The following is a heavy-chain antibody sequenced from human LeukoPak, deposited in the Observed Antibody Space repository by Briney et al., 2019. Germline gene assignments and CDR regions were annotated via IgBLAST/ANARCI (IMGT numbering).Heavy chain of an antibody. CDR3: AKGLFDWLSDSDY. J-gene: IGHJ4*02. Sequence: SGGSLRLSCAASGFTFSSYWMSWVRQAPGKGLEWVANIKQDGSEKYYVDSVKGRFTISRDNAKNSLYLQMNSLRAEDTAVYYCAKGLFDWLSDSDYWGQGTLVTVSS. V-gene: IGHV3-7*01. CDR1: GFTFSSYW. CDR2: IKQDGSEK. D-gene: IGHD3-9*01.